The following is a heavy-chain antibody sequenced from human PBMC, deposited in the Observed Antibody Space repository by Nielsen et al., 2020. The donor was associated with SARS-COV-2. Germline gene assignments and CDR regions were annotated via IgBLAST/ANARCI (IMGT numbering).Heavy chain of an antibody. J-gene: IGHJ5*02. CDR3: ARVGGYGLLWFGELLS. CDR1: GLTFDDYG. Sequence: GESLKISCAASGLTFDDYGMSWVRQAPGKGLEWVSGINWNGGSTGYADSVKGRFTISRDNAKNSVYLQMNSLRAEDTALYHCARVGGYGLLWFGELLSWGQGTLVTVSS. V-gene: IGHV3-20*01. D-gene: IGHD3-10*01. CDR2: INWNGGST.